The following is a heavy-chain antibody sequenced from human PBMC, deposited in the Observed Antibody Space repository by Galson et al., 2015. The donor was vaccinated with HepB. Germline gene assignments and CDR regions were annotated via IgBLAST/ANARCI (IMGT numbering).Heavy chain of an antibody. Sequence: SLRLSCAASGFSVKNYGMTWVRQAPGKGLECVSAIGVSAGNTDYADSAKGRFTISRDNSKNTLSLQMNSLRVEDTALYYCAKGTTDIDSWGQGTQVTVSS. CDR1: GFSVKNYG. D-gene: IGHD1-1*01. CDR3: AKGTTDIDS. V-gene: IGHV3-23*01. J-gene: IGHJ4*02. CDR2: IGVSAGNT.